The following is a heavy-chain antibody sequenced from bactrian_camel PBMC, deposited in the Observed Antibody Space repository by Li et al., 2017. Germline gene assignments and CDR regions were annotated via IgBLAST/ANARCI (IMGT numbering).Heavy chain of an antibody. Sequence: QLVESGGGLVQPGGSLRLSCAASGFTFSSYSVNWVRQAPGKGLEWVSRITSAGGTTYYADSVKGRFTISRDNAKNTVYLQMNSLNLEDTAMYYYAADPTCAKWWSPGQWPALRYRGQGTQVTVS. D-gene: IGHD7*01. V-gene: IGHV3S25*01. CDR1: GFTFSSYS. CDR2: ITSAGGTT. J-gene: IGHJ4*01. CDR3: AADPTCAKWWSPGQWPALRY.